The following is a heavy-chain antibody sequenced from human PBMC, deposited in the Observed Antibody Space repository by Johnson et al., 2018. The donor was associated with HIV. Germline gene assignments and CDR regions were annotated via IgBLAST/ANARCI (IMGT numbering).Heavy chain of an antibody. J-gene: IGHJ3*01. D-gene: IGHD4/OR15-4a*01. CDR2: INGDGSRL. CDR1: GFTFSDHW. V-gene: IGHV3-74*01. CDR3: ARTSCRCAWCLGYDPFDV. Sequence: EQLVESGGGLVQPGGSLRLSCGASGFTFSDHWMQWVRQAPGKGLVWVSRINGDGSRLTYADSVKGRFTIARDNAKNTLYLEWKSLRSEDTAVYYCARTSCRCAWCLGYDPFDVWGQGAMVTVSS.